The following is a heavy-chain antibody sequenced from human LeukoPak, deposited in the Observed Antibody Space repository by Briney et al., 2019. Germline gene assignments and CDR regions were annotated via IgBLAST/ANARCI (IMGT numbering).Heavy chain of an antibody. D-gene: IGHD1-7*01. J-gene: IGHJ4*02. CDR1: GFTFSSFS. Sequence: GGSLRLSCAASGFTFSSFSMNWVRQAPGKGLEWVSYITSSTDTKYYADSVKGRFTISRDNAKNSLYLQMNSLRAEDTAVYYCARDRGNWNYESFDYWGQGTLVTVSS. V-gene: IGHV3-48*01. CDR2: ITSSTDTK. CDR3: ARDRGNWNYESFDY.